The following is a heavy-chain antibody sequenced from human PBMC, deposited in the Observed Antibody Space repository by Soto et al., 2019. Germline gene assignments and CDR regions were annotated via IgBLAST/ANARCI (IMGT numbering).Heavy chain of an antibody. J-gene: IGHJ1*01. CDR1: GGSFSGYY. CDR2: INHSGST. V-gene: IGHV4-34*01. Sequence: SETLSLTCAVYGGSFSGYYWSWIRQPPGKGLEWIGEINHSGSTNYNPSLKSRVTISVDTSKNQFSLKLSSVTAADTAVYYCARVRDYYDSSGYSEYFQHWGQGTLVTVSS. CDR3: ARVRDYYDSSGYSEYFQH. D-gene: IGHD3-22*01.